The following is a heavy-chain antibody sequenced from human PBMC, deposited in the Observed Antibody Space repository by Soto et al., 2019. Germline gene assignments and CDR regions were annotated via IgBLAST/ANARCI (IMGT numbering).Heavy chain of an antibody. CDR3: TTVTNYYDSSGEL. CDR2: IKCKTDGGTT. Sequence: PGGSLRLSCAASGFTFSYAWMIWVRQAPGKGLEWVGRIKCKTDGGTTDYAAPVKGRFTISRDDSKNTLYLQMNSLKTEDTAVYYCTTVTNYYDSSGELWGQGTLVTVSS. V-gene: IGHV3-15*01. J-gene: IGHJ4*02. D-gene: IGHD3-22*01. CDR1: GFTFSYAW.